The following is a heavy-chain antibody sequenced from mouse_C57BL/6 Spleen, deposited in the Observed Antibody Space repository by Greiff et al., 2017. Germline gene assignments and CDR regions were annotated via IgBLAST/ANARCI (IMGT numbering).Heavy chain of an antibody. CDR3: ARLATVVATDFDY. D-gene: IGHD1-1*01. CDR1: GYTFTDYN. J-gene: IGHJ2*01. V-gene: IGHV1-18*01. Sequence: EVKLMESGPELVKPGASVKIPCKASGYTFTDYNMDWVKQSHGKSLEWIGDINPNNGGTIYNQKFKGKATLTVDKSSSTAYMELRGLTSEDTAVYYCARLATVVATDFDYWGQGTTLTVSS. CDR2: INPNNGGT.